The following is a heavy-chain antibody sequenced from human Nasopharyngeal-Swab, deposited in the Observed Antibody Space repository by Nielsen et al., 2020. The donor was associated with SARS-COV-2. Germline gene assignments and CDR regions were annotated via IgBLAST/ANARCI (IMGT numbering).Heavy chain of an antibody. CDR3: ASIPRIAAAGARYFDY. CDR2: IYYSGST. Sequence: SETLSLTCTVSGGSISSYYWSWIRQPPGKGLEWIGYIYYSGSTNYNPSLKSRVTISVDTSKNQFSLKLSPVTAADTAVYYCASIPRIAAAGARYFDYWGQGTLVTVSS. D-gene: IGHD6-13*01. V-gene: IGHV4-59*01. CDR1: GGSISSYY. J-gene: IGHJ4*02.